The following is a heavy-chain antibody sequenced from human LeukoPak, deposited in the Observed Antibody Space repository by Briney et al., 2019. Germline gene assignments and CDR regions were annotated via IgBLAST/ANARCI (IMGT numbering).Heavy chain of an antibody. V-gene: IGHV4-34*01. CDR3: ARGSLFYGDSSAYFDY. J-gene: IGHJ4*02. Sequence: SETLSLTCAVCSVSFSGNFWTYIRQPPGKGLDWVGEINHRGSTNYNPSLKSRVTISVDTSKNQFSLKLTSVTAADTAVYFCARGSLFYGDSSAYFDYWGQGTLVTVSS. D-gene: IGHD4-17*01. CDR1: SVSFSGNF. CDR2: INHRGST.